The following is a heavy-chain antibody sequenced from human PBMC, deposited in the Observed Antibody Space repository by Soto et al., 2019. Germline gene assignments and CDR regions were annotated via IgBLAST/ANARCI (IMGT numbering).Heavy chain of an antibody. CDR1: GFTFSSYA. Sequence: LRLSCAASGFTFSSYAMHWVRQAPGKELEWVAVISYDGSNKYYADSVKGRFTISRDNSKNTLYLQMNSLRAEDTAVYYCSRAGRIQLWLLQSSYYFDYWGQGSLVTVSA. D-gene: IGHD5-18*01. CDR3: SRAGRIQLWLLQSSYYFDY. J-gene: IGHJ4*02. CDR2: ISYDGSNK. V-gene: IGHV3-30-3*01.